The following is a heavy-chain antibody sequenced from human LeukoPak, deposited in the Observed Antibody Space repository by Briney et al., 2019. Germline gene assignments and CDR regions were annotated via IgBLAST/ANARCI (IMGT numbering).Heavy chain of an antibody. V-gene: IGHV3-23*01. J-gene: IGHJ4*02. CDR3: AKGVDGFYSYGYGFDY. Sequence: GGSLRLSCAASGFTFSSYAMSWVRQAPGKGLGWVSAISGSGGSTYYADSVKGRFTISRDNSKNTLYLQMNSLRAEDTAVYYCAKGVDGFYSYGYGFDYWGQGTLVTVSS. D-gene: IGHD5-18*01. CDR2: ISGSGGST. CDR1: GFTFSSYA.